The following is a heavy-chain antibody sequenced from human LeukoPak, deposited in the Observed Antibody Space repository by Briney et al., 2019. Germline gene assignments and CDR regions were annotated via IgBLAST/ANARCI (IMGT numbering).Heavy chain of an antibody. V-gene: IGHV1-46*01. D-gene: IGHD3-16*01. CDR1: GYTFTSYY. CDR2: INPSGGST. CDR3: ARGDLIPIQGWQSKGGIDY. Sequence: ASVKVSCKASGYTFTSYYMHWVRQAPGQGLEWMGIINPSGGSTSYAQKFQGRVTMTRDTSTSTVYMELSSLSSEDTAVYYCARGDLIPIQGWQSKGGIDYWGQGTLVTVSS. J-gene: IGHJ4*02.